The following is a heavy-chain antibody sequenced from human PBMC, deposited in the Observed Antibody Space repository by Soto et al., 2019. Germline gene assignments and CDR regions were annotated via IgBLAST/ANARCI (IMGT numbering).Heavy chain of an antibody. CDR3: ARGLRTGNYGMDV. Sequence: SVQVSCKASGGTFDNYAVSWVRQAPGQGLEWMGGIIPMFETVNYAQRFQGRLTIAADESTSTAYMELTSLTSADTAIYFCARGLRTGNYGMDVWGQGTTVTVSS. CDR1: GGTFDNYA. V-gene: IGHV1-69*13. CDR2: IIPMFETV. J-gene: IGHJ6*02. D-gene: IGHD2-15*01.